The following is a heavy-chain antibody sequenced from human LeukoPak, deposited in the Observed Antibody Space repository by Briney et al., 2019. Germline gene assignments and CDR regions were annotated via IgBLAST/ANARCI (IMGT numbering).Heavy chain of an antibody. CDR1: GFTFSSYE. J-gene: IGHJ4*02. V-gene: IGHV3-48*03. Sequence: QAGGSLRLSCAASGFTFSSYEMNWVRQAPGKGLEWVSYISSSGSTIYYADSVKGRFTISRDNAKNSLYLQMNSLRAEDTAVYYCARDLILADSSGSSAHDYWGQGTLVTVSS. CDR3: ARDLILADSSGSSAHDY. CDR2: ISSSGSTI. D-gene: IGHD2-15*01.